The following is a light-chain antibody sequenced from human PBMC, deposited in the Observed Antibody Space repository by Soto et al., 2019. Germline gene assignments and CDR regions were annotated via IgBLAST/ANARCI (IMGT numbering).Light chain of an antibody. J-gene: IGLJ3*02. CDR2: EGS. CDR3: CSYSGTWV. CDR1: STDVGSFKR. V-gene: IGLV2-23*01. Sequence: QSALTQPASVSGSPGQSITISCTGISTDVGSFKRVSWYQQHPGKAPKLILFEGSDRPSGVSNRFSGSKSGNTASLTISGLQAEDEADYYCCSYSGTWVFGGGTKLTVL.